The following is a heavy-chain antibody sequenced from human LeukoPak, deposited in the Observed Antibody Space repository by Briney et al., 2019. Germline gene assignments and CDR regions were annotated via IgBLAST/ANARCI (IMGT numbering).Heavy chain of an antibody. V-gene: IGHV1-69*04. CDR1: GGTFSSYA. J-gene: IGHJ5*02. Sequence: SVKVSCKASGGTFSSYAISWVRQAPGQGLEWMGRIIPIFGIANYAQKFQGRVTITADKSTSTAYMELSSLRSEDTAVYYCARATPTATVTTFGNWFDPWGQGTLVTVSS. CDR2: IIPIFGIA. D-gene: IGHD4-17*01. CDR3: ARATPTATVTTFGNWFDP.